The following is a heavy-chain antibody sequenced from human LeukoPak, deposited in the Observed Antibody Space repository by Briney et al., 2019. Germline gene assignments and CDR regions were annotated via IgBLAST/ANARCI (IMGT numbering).Heavy chain of an antibody. CDR1: GGSISSYY. D-gene: IGHD3-9*01. V-gene: IGHV4-59*06. CDR3: ARDQPRYFDWLLRPDAFDI. J-gene: IGHJ3*02. CDR2: IYYSGST. Sequence: SETLSLTCTVSGGSISSYYWSWIRQPPGKGLEWIGYIYYSGSTYYNPSLKSRVTISVDTSKNQFSLKLSSVTAADTAVYYCARDQPRYFDWLLRPDAFDIWGQGTMVTVSS.